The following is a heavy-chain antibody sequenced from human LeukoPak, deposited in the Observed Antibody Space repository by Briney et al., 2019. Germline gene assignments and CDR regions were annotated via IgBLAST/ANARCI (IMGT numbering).Heavy chain of an antibody. CDR3: ARDQGYSSSWYPAFDY. J-gene: IGHJ4*02. D-gene: IGHD6-13*01. CDR2: ISSSISYI. CDR1: GFTFSSYS. V-gene: IGHV3-21*01. Sequence: GGSLRLSCAASGFTFSSYSMNWVRQAPGKGLEWVSSISSSISYIYYADSVKGRFTISRDNAKNSLYLQMNSLRAEDTAVYYCARDQGYSSSWYPAFDYWGQGTLVTVSS.